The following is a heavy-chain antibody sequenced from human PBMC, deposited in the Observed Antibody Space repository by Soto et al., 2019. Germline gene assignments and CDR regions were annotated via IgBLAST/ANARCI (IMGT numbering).Heavy chain of an antibody. J-gene: IGHJ3*02. CDR2: IYYSGST. V-gene: IGHV4-39*01. D-gene: IGHD3-22*01. Sequence: SETLSLTCTVSGGSISSSSYYWGWIRQPPGKGLEWIGSIYYSGSTYYNPSLKSRVTISVDTSKNQFSLKLSSVTAADTAVYYCAKLKLDYYDSSGPGTDIWGQGTMVTVSS. CDR3: AKLKLDYYDSSGPGTDI. CDR1: GGSISSSSYY.